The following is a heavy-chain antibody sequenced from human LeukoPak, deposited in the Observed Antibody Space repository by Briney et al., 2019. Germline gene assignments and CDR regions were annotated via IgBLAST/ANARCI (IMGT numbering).Heavy chain of an antibody. D-gene: IGHD6-13*01. CDR3: ARGLIAAAPGLFDY. CDR1: GFTFNTYN. V-gene: IGHV3-21*04. CDR2: ISSSSSYI. J-gene: IGHJ4*02. Sequence: PGGSLRLSCAGSGFTFNTYNMNWVRQAPGKGLEWVSSISSSSSYIYYADSVKGRFTISRDNAKNSLYLQMNSLRAEDTALYYCARGLIAAAPGLFDYWGQGTLVTVSS.